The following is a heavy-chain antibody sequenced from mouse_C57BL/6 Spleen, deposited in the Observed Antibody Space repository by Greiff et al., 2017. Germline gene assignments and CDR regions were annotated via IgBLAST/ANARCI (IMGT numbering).Heavy chain of an antibody. CDR3: ARDLPYDYGSSYGAMDY. CDR1: GYSITSGYY. CDR2: ISYDGSH. J-gene: IGHJ4*01. V-gene: IGHV3-6*01. Sequence: VQLKESGPGLVKPSQSLSLTCSVTGYSITSGYYWNWIRQFPGNKLEWMGYISYDGSHNYNPSLKNRISITRDTSKNQFFLKLNSVTTEYTATYYCARDLPYDYGSSYGAMDYWGQVTSVTVSS. D-gene: IGHD1-1*01.